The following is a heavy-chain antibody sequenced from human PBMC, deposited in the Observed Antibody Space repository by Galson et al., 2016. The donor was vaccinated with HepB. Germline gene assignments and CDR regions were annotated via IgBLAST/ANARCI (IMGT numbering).Heavy chain of an antibody. CDR2: IYHSGTT. CDR3: ATDPLHCSGGDCYEWPAMDFVDS. J-gene: IGHJ4*02. CDR1: GGSISSSDW. Sequence: SETLSLTCAVSGGSISSSDWWSWVRQPPGKGLEWIGEIYHSGTTTYNPSLKSRVTISMDKSKSQFSLKVNSVTAADTAVYYCATDPLHCSGGDCYEWPAMDFVDSWGQGTLVTVSS. D-gene: IGHD2-21*02. V-gene: IGHV4-4*02.